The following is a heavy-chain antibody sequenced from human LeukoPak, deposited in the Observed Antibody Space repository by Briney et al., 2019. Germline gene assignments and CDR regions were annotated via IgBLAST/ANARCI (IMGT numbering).Heavy chain of an antibody. CDR1: GFTFSNYW. J-gene: IGHJ4*02. CDR3: AREILAPGETHDY. Sequence: GGSLRLSCAASGFTFSNYWMHWFRQVPGKGLVWISRINDDGSATFYADSVKGRFTISRDNAKNTLFLQINSLRAEDTAVYYCAREILAPGETHDYWGQGTLVTVSS. V-gene: IGHV3-74*01. CDR2: INDDGSAT.